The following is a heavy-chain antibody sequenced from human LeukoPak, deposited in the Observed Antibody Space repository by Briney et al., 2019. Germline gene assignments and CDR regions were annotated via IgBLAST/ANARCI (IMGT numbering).Heavy chain of an antibody. Sequence: PGTSLSLSCATSGFTFSSHAMYWVRQAPGKGLEWVAIISYDGSNRYYTDSVKGRFTISRDNSKNTLYLQMNSLRGEDTAVYYCARDKTSSSTWYDYWGQGTLVTVSS. V-gene: IGHV3-30-3*01. CDR3: ARDKTSSSTWYDY. CDR2: ISYDGSNR. D-gene: IGHD6-13*01. CDR1: GFTFSSHA. J-gene: IGHJ4*02.